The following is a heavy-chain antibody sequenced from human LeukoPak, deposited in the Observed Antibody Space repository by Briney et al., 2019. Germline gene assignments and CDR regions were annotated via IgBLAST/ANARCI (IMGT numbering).Heavy chain of an antibody. CDR2: ISSSSSTI. CDR1: GFTFSSYS. D-gene: IGHD3-3*01. CDR3: ARAWSGYYSYFDY. V-gene: IGHV3-48*01. J-gene: IGHJ4*02. Sequence: GGSLRLSCAASGFTFSSYSMHWVRQAPGKGLDWVSYISSSSSTIYYADSVKGRFTISRDNAKNSLYLQMNSLRAEDTAVYYCARAWSGYYSYFDYWGQGTLVTVSS.